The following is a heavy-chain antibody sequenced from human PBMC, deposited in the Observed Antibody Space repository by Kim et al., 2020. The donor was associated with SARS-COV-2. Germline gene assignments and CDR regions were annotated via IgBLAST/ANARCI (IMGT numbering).Heavy chain of an antibody. V-gene: IGHV3-30-3*01. Sequence: GGSLRLSCAASGFTFSSYAMHWVRQAPGKGLEWVAVISYDGSNKYYADSVKGRFTISRDNSKNTLYLQMNSLRAEDTAVYYCARGRVVELRYYYYMDVWGKGTTVTVSS. CDR1: GFTFSSYA. CDR2: ISYDGSNK. D-gene: IGHD1-7*01. J-gene: IGHJ6*03. CDR3: ARGRVVELRYYYYMDV.